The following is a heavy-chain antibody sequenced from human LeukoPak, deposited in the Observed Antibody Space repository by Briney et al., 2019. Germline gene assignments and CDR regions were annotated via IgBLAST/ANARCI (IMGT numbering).Heavy chain of an antibody. Sequence: GGSLRLSCAASGFTFSSYAMSWVRQAPGKGLEWVSAISGSGGSTYYADSVKGRFTISRDNSKTTLYLQMNSLRAEDTAVYYCAKDLVGATTYYFDYWGQGTLVTVSS. CDR1: GFTFSSYA. J-gene: IGHJ4*02. V-gene: IGHV3-23*01. CDR2: ISGSGGST. CDR3: AKDLVGATTYYFDY. D-gene: IGHD1-26*01.